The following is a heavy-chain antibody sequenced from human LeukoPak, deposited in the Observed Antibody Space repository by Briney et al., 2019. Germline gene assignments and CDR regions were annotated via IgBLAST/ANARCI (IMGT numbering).Heavy chain of an antibody. V-gene: IGHV4-39*07. Sequence: SDTLSLTCTVSGDSISTSKSYWGWIRQPPLKGLEWIGSIYYTGNTYYNASLKSRVTISVDKSKNQFSLKLSSVTAADTAVYYCARVYSSGWYDYWGQGTLVTVSS. CDR1: GDSISTSKSY. D-gene: IGHD6-19*01. CDR3: ARVYSSGWYDY. CDR2: IYYTGNT. J-gene: IGHJ4*02.